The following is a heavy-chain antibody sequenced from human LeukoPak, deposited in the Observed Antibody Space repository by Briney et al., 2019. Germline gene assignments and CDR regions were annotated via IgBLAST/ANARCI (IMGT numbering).Heavy chain of an antibody. CDR2: IGPAGGTT. CDR1: GFTFSSEA. CDR3: TKVRSGSSSWALRVFDY. V-gene: IGHV3-23*01. J-gene: IGHJ4*02. Sequence: GGSQRLSCAVSGFTFSSEAMGWVRQLPGGGRGWVSPIGPAGGTTYYAESMKGRFTISRDNSKSTLYLQMNSLRVEDTAVYYCTKVRSGSSSWALRVFDYWGQGALVTVSS. D-gene: IGHD6-13*01.